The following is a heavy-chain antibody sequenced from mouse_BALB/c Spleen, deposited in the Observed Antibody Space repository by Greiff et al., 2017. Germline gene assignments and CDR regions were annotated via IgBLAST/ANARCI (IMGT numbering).Heavy chain of an antibody. D-gene: IGHD3-1*01. J-gene: IGHJ3*01. V-gene: IGHV2-6-7*01. CDR1: GFSLTGYG. CDR3: ARVAARATFAY. CDR2: IWGDGST. Sequence: VQLQQSGPGLVAPSQSLSITCTVSGFSLTGYGVNWVRQPPGKGLEWLGMIWGDGSTDYNSALKSRLSSSKDNSKSQVFLKMNSLQTDDTARYYCARVAARATFAYWGQGTLVTVSA.